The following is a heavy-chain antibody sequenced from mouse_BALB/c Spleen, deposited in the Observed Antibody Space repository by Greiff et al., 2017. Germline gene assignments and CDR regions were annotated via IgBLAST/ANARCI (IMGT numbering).Heavy chain of an antibody. V-gene: IGHV5-6-5*01. CDR3: ARVEGLRGWYFDV. Sequence: EVHLVESGGGLVKPGGSLKLSCAASGFTFSSYAMSWVRQTPEKRLEWVASISSGGSTYYPDSVKGRFTISRDNARNILYLQMSSLRSEDTAMYYCARVEGLRGWYFDVWGAGTTVTVSS. CDR2: ISSGGST. J-gene: IGHJ1*01. CDR1: GFTFSSYA. D-gene: IGHD2-2*01.